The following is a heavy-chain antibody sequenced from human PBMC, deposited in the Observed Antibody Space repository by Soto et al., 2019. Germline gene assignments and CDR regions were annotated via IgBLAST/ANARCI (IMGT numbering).Heavy chain of an antibody. CDR1: GFTFSSYA. Sequence: GGSLRLSCAASGFTFSSYAMSWVRQAPGKGLEWVSAISGSGGSTYYADSVKGRFTISRDNSKNTLYLQMNSLRAEDTAVYYCAKEITFGGVIAVDAFDIWGQGTMVTVSS. CDR3: AKEITFGGVIAVDAFDI. D-gene: IGHD3-16*02. J-gene: IGHJ3*02. V-gene: IGHV3-23*01. CDR2: ISGSGGST.